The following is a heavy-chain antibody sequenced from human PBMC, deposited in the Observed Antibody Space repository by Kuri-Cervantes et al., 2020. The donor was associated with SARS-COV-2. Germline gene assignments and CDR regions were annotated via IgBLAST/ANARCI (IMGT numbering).Heavy chain of an antibody. CDR1: GFNFSRAD. V-gene: IGHV3-30*18. D-gene: IGHD2-21*01. Sequence: GESLKISCAASGFNFSRADMHWVRQAPGKGLEWVAFISYDGKHKKCIGSGKGRFAISRDNSQNTLLLQMTSLRSKDTAMYYCAKDHFGVHDFWGQGTLVTVSS. J-gene: IGHJ4*02. CDR3: AKDHFGVHDF. CDR2: ISYDGKHK.